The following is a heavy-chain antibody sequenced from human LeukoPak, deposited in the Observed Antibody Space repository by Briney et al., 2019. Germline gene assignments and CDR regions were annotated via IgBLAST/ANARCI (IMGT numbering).Heavy chain of an antibody. Sequence: GGSLRLSCAASGFTFSSYGMSWVRQAPGKGLEWVSAISGSGGSTYYADSVKGRFTISRDNSKNTLYLQMNSLRAEDTAVYYCAKSREYSSSGVYFDYWGQGTLVTVSS. J-gene: IGHJ4*02. V-gene: IGHV3-23*01. CDR2: ISGSGGST. CDR3: AKSREYSSSGVYFDY. CDR1: GFTFSSYG. D-gene: IGHD6-6*01.